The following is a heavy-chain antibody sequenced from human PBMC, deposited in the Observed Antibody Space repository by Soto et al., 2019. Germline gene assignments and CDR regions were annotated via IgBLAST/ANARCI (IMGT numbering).Heavy chain of an antibody. CDR1: GFTVSSKY. CDR3: ARRYSSTSRTMDV. CDR2: ISSSSSSI. Sequence: PGGSLRLSCAASGFTVSSKYMTWVRQAPGKGLEWVSYISSSSSSIDYADSVQGRFSISRDNAKSSLYLQMNSLRDEDTAVYYCARRYSSTSRTMDVWGQGTTVTSP. V-gene: IGHV3-48*02. J-gene: IGHJ6*02. D-gene: IGHD6-13*01.